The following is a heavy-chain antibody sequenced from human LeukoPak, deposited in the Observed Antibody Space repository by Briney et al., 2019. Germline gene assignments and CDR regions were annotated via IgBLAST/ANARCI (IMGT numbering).Heavy chain of an antibody. CDR2: INSDGSWT. CDR1: GNHW. CDR3: VSFYETY. Sequence: GGSLRLSCAASGNHWMHWVRQAPGKGLVWVSHINSDGSWTSYADSVKGRFTISKDNAKNTVYLQMNSLRAEDTAVYYCVSFYETYWGRGTLVTVSS. D-gene: IGHD2/OR15-2a*01. J-gene: IGHJ4*02. V-gene: IGHV3-74*01.